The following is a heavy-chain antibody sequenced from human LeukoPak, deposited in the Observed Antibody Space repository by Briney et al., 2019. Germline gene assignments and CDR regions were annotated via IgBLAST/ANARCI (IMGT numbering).Heavy chain of an antibody. D-gene: IGHD3-3*01. CDR1: GGSFSGYY. J-gene: IGHJ5*02. Sequence: PSETLSLTCAVYGGSFSGYYWSWIRQPPGKGLEWIGEINHSGSTNYNPSLKSRVTISVDTSKNQFSLKLSSVTAADTAVYYCARAPFFQSIDFWSGRRMGSGFDPWGQGTLVTVSS. V-gene: IGHV4-34*01. CDR3: ARAPFFQSIDFWSGRRMGSGFDP. CDR2: INHSGST.